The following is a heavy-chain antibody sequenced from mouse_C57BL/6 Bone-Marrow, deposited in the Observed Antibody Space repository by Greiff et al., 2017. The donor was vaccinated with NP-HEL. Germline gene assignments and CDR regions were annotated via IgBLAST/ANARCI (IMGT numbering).Heavy chain of an antibody. J-gene: IGHJ3*01. D-gene: IGHD1-1*01. CDR3: ARDDGDYYGSSPAWFAY. CDR2: SRNKANDYTT. V-gene: IGHV7-1*01. Sequence: EVQLVESGGGLVQSGRSLRLSCATSGFTFSDFYMEWVRQAPGKGLEWIAASRNKANDYTTEYSASVKGRFIVSRDTSQSILYLQMNALRAEDTAIYYCARDDGDYYGSSPAWFAYWGQGTLVTVSA. CDR1: GFTFSDFY.